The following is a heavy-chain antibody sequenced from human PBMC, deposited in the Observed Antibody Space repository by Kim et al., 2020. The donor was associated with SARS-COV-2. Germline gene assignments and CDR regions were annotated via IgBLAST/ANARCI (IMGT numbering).Heavy chain of an antibody. Sequence: SETLSLTCVVSGASISSSSFWSWVRQPPGKGLEWIGEVDHSGTTSYNVSLKNRVSILVDKSKNQVSLRLTSVSAADTAVYYCARGGSSAWILRAWFDP. CDR3: ARGGSSAWILRAWFDP. J-gene: IGHJ5*02. CDR2: VDHSGTT. V-gene: IGHV4-4*02. CDR1: GASISSSSF. D-gene: IGHD2-2*01.